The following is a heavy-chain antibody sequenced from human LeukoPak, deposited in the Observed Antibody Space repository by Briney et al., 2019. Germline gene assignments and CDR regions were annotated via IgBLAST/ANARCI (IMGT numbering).Heavy chain of an antibody. D-gene: IGHD3-9*01. CDR2: INHSGST. CDR3: ARSPDWLLVNYFDY. J-gene: IGHJ4*02. V-gene: IGHV4-34*01. Sequence: SETLSLTCAVYGGSFSGYYWSWIRQPPGKGLEWIGKINHSGSTNYNPSLKSRVTISVDTSKNQFSLKLSSVTAADTAVYYCARSPDWLLVNYFDYWGQGTLVTVSS. CDR1: GGSFSGYY.